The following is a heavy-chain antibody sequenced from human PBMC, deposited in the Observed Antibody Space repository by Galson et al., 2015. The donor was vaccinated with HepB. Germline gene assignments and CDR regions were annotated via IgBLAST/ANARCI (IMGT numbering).Heavy chain of an antibody. CDR2: TSHDENDQ. V-gene: IGHV3-30*18. Sequence: SLRLSCAASGFTFSSYGMHWVRQAPGKGLEWAAVTSHDENDQRYADSVKGRFTISRDNAKNTLYLQMNSLRPGDTAVYYCAKGLHSGSYSDVYYGMDVWGQGTTVTVSS. J-gene: IGHJ6*02. CDR1: GFTFSSYG. D-gene: IGHD1-26*01. CDR3: AKGLHSGSYSDVYYGMDV.